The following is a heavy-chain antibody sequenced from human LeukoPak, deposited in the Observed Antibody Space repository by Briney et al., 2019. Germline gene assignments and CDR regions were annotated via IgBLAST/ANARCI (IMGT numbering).Heavy chain of an antibody. J-gene: IGHJ6*04. CDR3: ARDKGNGMDV. V-gene: IGHV3-21*01. Sequence: GGSLRLSCAASGFTFSSYSMNWVRQAPGKGLEWVSSISSSSSYIYYADSVKGRFTISRDNAKNSLYLQMNSLRAEDTAVYYCARDKGNGMDVWGKGTRSPSPQ. CDR2: ISSSSSYI. CDR1: GFTFSSYS.